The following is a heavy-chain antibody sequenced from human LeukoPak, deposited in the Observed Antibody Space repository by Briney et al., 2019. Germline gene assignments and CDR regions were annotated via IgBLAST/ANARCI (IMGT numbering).Heavy chain of an antibody. Sequence: SETLSLTCTVSGGSISSDYWTWIRQPPGKGREGIGYIYYSGGTNYNPSLRSRVTISVDTSKNQCSLKLTSVTAADTAVYYCARRRSGSSSEFDPWGQGTLVTVSS. CDR1: GGSISSDY. V-gene: IGHV4-59*08. J-gene: IGHJ5*02. D-gene: IGHD6-6*01. CDR2: IYYSGGT. CDR3: ARRRSGSSSEFDP.